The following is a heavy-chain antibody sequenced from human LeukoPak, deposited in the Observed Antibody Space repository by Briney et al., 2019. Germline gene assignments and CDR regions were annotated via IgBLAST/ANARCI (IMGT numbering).Heavy chain of an antibody. V-gene: IGHV3-30-3*01. CDR3: AREADSGYYRTVDY. CDR2: ISDDGSET. CDR1: GFTLSRFA. Sequence: GGSLRLSCTSSGFTLSRFAMHWVRQATGKGLEWLGHISDDGSETHYVDSVRGRFTISRDPSKNTLYLEMTSLRTEDTAVYYCAREADSGYYRTVDYWGQGTMVTVS. J-gene: IGHJ4*02. D-gene: IGHD2-15*01.